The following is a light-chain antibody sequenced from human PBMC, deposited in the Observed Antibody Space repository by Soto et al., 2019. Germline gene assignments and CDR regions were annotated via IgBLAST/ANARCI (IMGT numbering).Light chain of an antibody. J-gene: IGKJ5*01. Sequence: DIQMIQSPSSLSASVGDRVTITCQASQDIRKYLNWYQKKPGEAPKLLIYDASNLETGVPSRFSGSGSGADFTFTISSLQPEDIASYYCQQYDDLPITFGQGTRLEIK. CDR1: QDIRKY. V-gene: IGKV1-33*01. CDR2: DAS. CDR3: QQYDDLPIT.